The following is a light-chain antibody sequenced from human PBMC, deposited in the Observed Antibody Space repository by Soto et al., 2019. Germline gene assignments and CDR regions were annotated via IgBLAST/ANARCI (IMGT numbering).Light chain of an antibody. Sequence: QSVLTQAPSVSAAPGQRVTISCSGGYSNIGTNSVSWYQLLPGAAPKLLIFQNNKRRSGTPDRFSGSKSGTSATLDISGLDTGDEATYSCGTWDKSLSGARFGGGTQLTVL. CDR2: QNN. V-gene: IGLV1-51*02. CDR1: YSNIGTNS. CDR3: GTWDKSLSGAR. J-gene: IGLJ2*01.